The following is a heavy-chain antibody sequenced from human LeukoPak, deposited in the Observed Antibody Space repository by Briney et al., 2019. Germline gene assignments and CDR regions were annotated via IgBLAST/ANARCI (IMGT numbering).Heavy chain of an antibody. Sequence: SGGSLRLSCAASGFTFSSYSMNWVRQAPGKGLEWVSSISSSSSYKYYADSEKGRFTISRDKAKNSLYLQMNRLRAEDTAVYYCAREAPYDYVWGSYCFDYWGQGTLVTVSS. CDR3: AREAPYDYVWGSYCFDY. V-gene: IGHV3-21*01. J-gene: IGHJ4*02. CDR1: GFTFSSYS. D-gene: IGHD3-16*01. CDR2: ISSSSSYK.